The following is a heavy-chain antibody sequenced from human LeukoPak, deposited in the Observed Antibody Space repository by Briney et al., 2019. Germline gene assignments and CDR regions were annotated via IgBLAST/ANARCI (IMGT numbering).Heavy chain of an antibody. CDR1: GGPINSTNW. D-gene: IGHD1-26*01. CDR3: ARKIGSSGAFDI. V-gene: IGHV4-4*02. J-gene: IGHJ3*02. CDR2: IYHSGST. Sequence: SGTLSLTCAVSGGPINSTNWWSWVRQPPGKGLEWIGEIYHSGSTNYNPSLRSRVTISVDKSKDQFSLRLSSVTAADTAVYYCARKIGSSGAFDIWGQGTMVTVSS.